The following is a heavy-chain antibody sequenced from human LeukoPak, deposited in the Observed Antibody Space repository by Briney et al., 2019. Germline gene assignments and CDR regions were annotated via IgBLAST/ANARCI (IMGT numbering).Heavy chain of an antibody. J-gene: IGHJ4*02. CDR2: IYYSGST. Sequence: PSETLSLTCTVSGGSINSYYWSWIRQPPGKGLEWIGYIYYSGSTNYNPSLKSRVTISVHTSKNQFSLKLGSVTAADTAVYYCARDPSTIFGVVACFDYWGQGTLVTVSS. CDR3: ARDPSTIFGVVACFDY. CDR1: GGSINSYY. V-gene: IGHV4-59*12. D-gene: IGHD3-3*01.